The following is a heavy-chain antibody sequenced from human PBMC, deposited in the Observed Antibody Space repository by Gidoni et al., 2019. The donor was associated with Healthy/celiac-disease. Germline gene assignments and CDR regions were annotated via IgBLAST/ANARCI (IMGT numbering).Heavy chain of an antibody. V-gene: IGHV3-21*01. CDR1: GFTFSRYI. Sequence: EVQLVESGGGLVKPGGSLRLSCPASGFTFSRYIMHSVRQAPGKGLEWVSSISRSSSYIYYADSVKGRFTISRDNAKNSLYLQMNSLRAEDTAVYYCARALRVYYYDSSGYERPDAFDIWGQGTMVTVSS. J-gene: IGHJ3*02. CDR3: ARALRVYYYDSSGYERPDAFDI. D-gene: IGHD3-22*01. CDR2: ISRSSSYI.